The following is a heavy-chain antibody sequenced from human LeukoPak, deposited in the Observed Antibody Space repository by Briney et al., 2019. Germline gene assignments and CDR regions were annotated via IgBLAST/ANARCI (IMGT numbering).Heavy chain of an antibody. CDR2: IWYDGGNK. D-gene: IGHD6-13*01. V-gene: IGHV3-33*01. CDR3: ARVAPIYSSSLYYLDY. CDR1: GFTFSSHV. J-gene: IGHJ4*02. Sequence: GGSLRLSCAASGFTFSSHVMHWVRQAPGKGPEWVAVIWYDGGNKYYADSVKGRFTISRDYSMNTLYLQMKSLRAEDTAVYYCARVAPIYSSSLYYLDYWGQGTLVTVSS.